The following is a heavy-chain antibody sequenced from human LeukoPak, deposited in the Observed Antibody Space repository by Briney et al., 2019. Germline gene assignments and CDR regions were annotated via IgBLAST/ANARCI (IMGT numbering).Heavy chain of an antibody. CDR1: VFSFTNYW. D-gene: IGHD5-18*01. Sequence: GESLKISCKTSVFSFTNYWIAWVRQMPGEGLEWMGSIYPGDSDTRYNPSFQGQVTISADRSIRTAYLQWSSLKASDTAMYYCARQSVYSYGYGAFDMWGQGTMVTVSS. CDR2: IYPGDSDT. V-gene: IGHV5-51*01. J-gene: IGHJ3*02. CDR3: ARQSVYSYGYGAFDM.